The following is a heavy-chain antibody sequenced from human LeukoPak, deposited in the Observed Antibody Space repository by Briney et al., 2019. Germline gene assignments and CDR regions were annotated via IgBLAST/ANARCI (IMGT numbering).Heavy chain of an antibody. D-gene: IGHD1-26*01. CDR1: GGSISSGSYC. Sequence: SQTLSLTCTVSGGSISSGSYCWSWIRQPAGKGLEWIGRIYTNGSTNYNPSLKSRVPISVDTSKNQFSLELSSVTAADTAVYYCARDLPILGATSGWFDPWGQGTLVTVSS. V-gene: IGHV4-61*02. J-gene: IGHJ5*02. CDR3: ARDLPILGATSGWFDP. CDR2: IYTNGST.